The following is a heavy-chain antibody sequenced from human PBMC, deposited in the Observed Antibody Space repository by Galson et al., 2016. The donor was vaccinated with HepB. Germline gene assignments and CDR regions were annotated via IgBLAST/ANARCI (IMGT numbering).Heavy chain of an antibody. D-gene: IGHD4-17*01. V-gene: IGHV3-23*01. J-gene: IGHJ4*02. CDR3: AKDRLMGSRYGDGEFDY. CDR1: GFTFSSLA. Sequence: GSLRLSCAASGFTFSSLAMSWVRQAPGKGLEWVSAINANGAGKYYADFVQGRFTISRDNSNNMVYLQMDSLRAEDTALYYCAKDRLMGSRYGDGEFDYWGQGTLVTVSS. CDR2: INANGAGK.